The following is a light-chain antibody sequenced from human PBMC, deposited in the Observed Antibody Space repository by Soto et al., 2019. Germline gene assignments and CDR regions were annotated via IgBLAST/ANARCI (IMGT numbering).Light chain of an antibody. CDR1: SSNIGSNT. V-gene: IGLV1-44*01. Sequence: QSVLTQPPSASGTPGQRVXISCSGSSSNIGSNTVNWYQQLPGTAPKLLIYSNNQRPSGVPDRFSGSKSGTSASLAISGLQSEDEADYYCAAWDDSLXGRVFGGGTKLTVL. CDR2: SNN. CDR3: AAWDDSLXGRV. J-gene: IGLJ2*01.